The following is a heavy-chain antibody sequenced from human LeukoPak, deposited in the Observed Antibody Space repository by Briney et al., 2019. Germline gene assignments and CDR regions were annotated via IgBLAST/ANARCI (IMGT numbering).Heavy chain of an antibody. V-gene: IGHV3-7*01. J-gene: IGHJ4*02. CDR2: IKQDGSEK. Sequence: GVSLRLSCAASGFTFSSYWMTWVRQAPGKGLEWVAKIKQDGSEKYYVDSVKGRFTISRDNAKNSLYLQMNSLRAEDTAVYYCARAQRAAAENWGQGTLVTVSS. CDR1: GFTFSSYW. CDR3: ARAQRAAAEN. D-gene: IGHD6-13*01.